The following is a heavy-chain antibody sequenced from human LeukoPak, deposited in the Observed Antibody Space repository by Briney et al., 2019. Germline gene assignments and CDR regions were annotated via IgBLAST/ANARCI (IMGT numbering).Heavy chain of an antibody. V-gene: IGHV4-59*01. J-gene: IGHJ6*02. CDR3: ARGGDYYGMNV. CDR2: IHYSGST. CDR1: GGSISSYY. Sequence: SETLSLTCTVSGGSISSYYWSWIRQPPGKRLEWIGYIHYSGSTNYNPSLKSRVTISVDTSKNQFSLKLSSVTAADTAVYYCARGGDYYGMNVWGQGTTVTVSS. D-gene: IGHD4-17*01.